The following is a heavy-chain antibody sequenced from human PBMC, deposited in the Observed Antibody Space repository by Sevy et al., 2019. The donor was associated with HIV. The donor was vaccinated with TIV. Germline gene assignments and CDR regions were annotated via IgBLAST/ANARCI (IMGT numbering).Heavy chain of an antibody. CDR1: GFTFSSYG. V-gene: IGHV3-23*01. D-gene: IGHD6-19*01. Sequence: GGSLRLSCAASGFTFSSYGMSWVRQAPGKGLEWVAGITDSGGTTYYADSVKCRFTISRDNSKNTLSLQMNSLRAEDTAIYYCAKDSGWTHVYWGQGTLVTVSS. CDR2: ITDSGGTT. J-gene: IGHJ4*02. CDR3: AKDSGWTHVY.